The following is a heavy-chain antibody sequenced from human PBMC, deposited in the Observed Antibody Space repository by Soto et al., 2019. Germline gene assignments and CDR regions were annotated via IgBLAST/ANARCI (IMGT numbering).Heavy chain of an antibody. V-gene: IGHV4-4*02. D-gene: IGHD6-13*01. CDR1: GGSISSSNW. Sequence: QVQLQESGPGLVKPSGTLSLTCAVSGGSISSSNWWSWVRQPPGKGLEWIGEIYHSGSTNYNPSLKSRVTISVDKSKNQFSLKLSSVTAADTAVYYCASSCSSCQRGNWFDPWGQGTLVTVSS. CDR3: ASSCSSCQRGNWFDP. J-gene: IGHJ5*02. CDR2: IYHSGST.